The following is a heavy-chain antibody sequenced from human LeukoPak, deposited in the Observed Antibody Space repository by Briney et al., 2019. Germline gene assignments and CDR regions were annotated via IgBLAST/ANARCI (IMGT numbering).Heavy chain of an antibody. Sequence: WGTLSLTLTVSVVSLCSVIYYMGAIRAPPGKGLEWSGRIYWSGCTFYNPSLRSRLTISVDTSKNQFTLKVSSVTAADTAVYYCARLSRSITVVRGHFDYWGQGTLVTVSS. CDR3: ARLSRSITVVRGHFDY. CDR1: VVSLCSVIYY. D-gene: IGHD3-10*01. CDR2: IYWSGCT. V-gene: IGHV4-39*01. J-gene: IGHJ4*02.